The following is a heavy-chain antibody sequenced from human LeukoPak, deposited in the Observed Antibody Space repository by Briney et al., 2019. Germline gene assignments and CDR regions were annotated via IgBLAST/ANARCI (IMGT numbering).Heavy chain of an antibody. CDR1: GCTFSSYA. D-gene: IGHD3-22*01. Sequence: SVKVSCTASGCTFSSYAISWVRQAPGQGLEWMGGIIPIFGTANYAQKFQGRVTITADESTSTAYMELSSLRSEDTAVYYCATLLKYYYDSSATTPFDYWGQGTLVTVSS. CDR2: IIPIFGTA. J-gene: IGHJ4*02. CDR3: ATLLKYYYDSSATTPFDY. V-gene: IGHV1-69*01.